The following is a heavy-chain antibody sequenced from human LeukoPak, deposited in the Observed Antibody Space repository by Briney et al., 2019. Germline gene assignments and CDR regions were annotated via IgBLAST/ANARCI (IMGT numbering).Heavy chain of an antibody. D-gene: IGHD3-10*01. J-gene: IGHJ4*02. CDR3: AKDRRYFGSGLDS. Sequence: QTGGSLRLSCTASEFTFSSNTMNWVRQAPGKGLEWVSVISANGAATYYADSVTGRFTISRDNSKNTLYLQMNSLRAEDTAIYYCAKDRRYFGSGLDSWGQGTLVTVSS. CDR2: ISANGAAT. CDR1: EFTFSSNT. V-gene: IGHV3-23*01.